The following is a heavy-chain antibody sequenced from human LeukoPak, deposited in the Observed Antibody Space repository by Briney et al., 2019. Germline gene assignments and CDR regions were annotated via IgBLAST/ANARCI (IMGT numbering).Heavy chain of an antibody. Sequence: PGGSLRLSCAASGFTFSSYWMSWVRQAPGKGLEWVANIKQDGSEKYYVDSVEGRFTISRDNAKNSLYLQMNSLRAEDTAVYYCARAGGLPPADFDYWGQGTLVTVSS. CDR3: ARAGGLPPADFDY. CDR2: IKQDGSEK. V-gene: IGHV3-7*01. CDR1: GFTFSSYW. J-gene: IGHJ4*02. D-gene: IGHD2-15*01.